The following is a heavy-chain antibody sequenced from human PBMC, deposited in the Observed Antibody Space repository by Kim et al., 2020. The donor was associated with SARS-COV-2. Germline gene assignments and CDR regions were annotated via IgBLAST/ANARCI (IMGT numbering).Heavy chain of an antibody. V-gene: IGHV4-59*01. Sequence: SETLSLTCTVSGGSISSYYWSWIRQPPGKGLEWIGYIYYSGSTNYNPSRKSRVTISVDTSKNQFSLKLSSVTAADTAVYYCARDGYSSGWYYFDYWGQGTLVTVSS. CDR2: IYYSGST. J-gene: IGHJ4*02. CDR1: GGSISSYY. D-gene: IGHD6-19*01. CDR3: ARDGYSSGWYYFDY.